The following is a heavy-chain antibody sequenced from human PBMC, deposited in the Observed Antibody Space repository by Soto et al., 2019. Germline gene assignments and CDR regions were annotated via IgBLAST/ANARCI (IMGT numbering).Heavy chain of an antibody. CDR3: VRDDGGSSRPEYFQH. D-gene: IGHD6-13*01. V-gene: IGHV4-59*01. CDR2: ISNSGST. Sequence: QVQLQESGPGLVKPSETMSLTCTVSGDSLSDYFWNWIRQSPGKGLEWIGYISNSGSTAYNPSLESRVNISVDTSKNQFSLHLSSVTAADAAVYYCVRDDGGSSRPEYFQHWGQGARVIVSS. CDR1: GDSLSDYF. J-gene: IGHJ1*01.